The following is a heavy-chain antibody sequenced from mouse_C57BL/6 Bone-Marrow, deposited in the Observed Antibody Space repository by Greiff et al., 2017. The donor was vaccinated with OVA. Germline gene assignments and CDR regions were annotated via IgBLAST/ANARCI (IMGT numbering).Heavy chain of an antibody. V-gene: IGHV5-4*01. CDR2: ISDGGSYT. J-gene: IGHJ4*01. Sequence: VQLKESGGGLVKPGGSLKLSCAASGFTFSSYAMSWVRQTPEKRLEWVATISDGGSYTYYPDNVKGRFTISRDNAKNNLYLQMSHLKSEDTAMYYCARDPKDYAMDYWGQGTSVTVSS. CDR1: GFTFSSYA. CDR3: ARDPKDYAMDY.